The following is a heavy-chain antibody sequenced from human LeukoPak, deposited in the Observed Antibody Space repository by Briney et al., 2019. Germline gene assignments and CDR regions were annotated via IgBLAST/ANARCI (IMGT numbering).Heavy chain of an antibody. Sequence: PGRSLRLSCAASGFTFDDYAMHWVRQAPGKGLEWVSGISWNSGTIGYADSVKGRFTTSRDNAKNTLYLQMNSLRAEDTAVYYCAKDVVVRGEDAFDIWGQGTMVTVSS. CDR3: AKDVVVRGEDAFDI. CDR2: ISWNSGTI. V-gene: IGHV3-9*01. J-gene: IGHJ3*02. D-gene: IGHD3-10*01. CDR1: GFTFDDYA.